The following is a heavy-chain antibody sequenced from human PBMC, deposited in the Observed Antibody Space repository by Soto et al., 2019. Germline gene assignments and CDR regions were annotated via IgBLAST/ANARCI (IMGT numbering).Heavy chain of an antibody. CDR3: ARDTTPVYGVY. CDR2: ISYDGSNK. D-gene: IGHD4-17*01. CDR1: GFTFSSYA. Sequence: QVQLVESGGGVVQPGRSLRLSCAASGFTFSSYAMHWVRQAPGKGLEWVAVISYDGSNKYYADSVKGRFTISRDNSKNTLYLQMNSLRAEGTAVYYCARDTTPVYGVYWGQGTLVTVSS. V-gene: IGHV3-30-3*01. J-gene: IGHJ4*02.